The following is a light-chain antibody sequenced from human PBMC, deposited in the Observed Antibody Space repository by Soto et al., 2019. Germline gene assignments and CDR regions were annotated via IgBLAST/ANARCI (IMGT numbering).Light chain of an antibody. CDR2: DVS. CDR3: SSYTSSSTYV. V-gene: IGLV2-14*01. CDR1: SSDVGGYNY. J-gene: IGLJ1*01. Sequence: QSALTQPASVSGSPGQSITISCTGTSSDVGGYNYVSWYQQHPGKAPKLMIYDVSNRPSGVSNRFSGSKSGNTASLTICGLKAEDEADYYCSSYTSSSTYVFGTGTKVXVL.